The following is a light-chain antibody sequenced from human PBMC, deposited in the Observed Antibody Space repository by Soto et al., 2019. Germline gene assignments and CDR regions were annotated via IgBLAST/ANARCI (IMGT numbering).Light chain of an antibody. CDR2: GAS. CDR3: QQYNNWPLT. J-gene: IGKJ4*01. CDR1: QSVTSN. V-gene: IGKV3-15*01. Sequence: EIVMTQSPATLSVSPGERATLSCRASQSVTSNLAWYQQKRGQAPRLLIYGASTRATGIPARFSGSGSGTEFTLTISSLQSEDLAVYYCQQYNNWPLTFGGGTKVDNK.